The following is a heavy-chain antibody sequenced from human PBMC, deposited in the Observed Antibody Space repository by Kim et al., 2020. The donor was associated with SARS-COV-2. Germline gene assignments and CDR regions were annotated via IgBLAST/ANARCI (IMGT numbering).Heavy chain of an antibody. CDR2: IYHSGST. J-gene: IGHJ4*02. D-gene: IGHD5-18*01. CDR1: GYSISSGYY. Sequence: SETLSLTCTVSGYSISSGYYWGWIRQPPGKGLEWIGSIYHSGSTYYNPSLKSRVTISVDTSKNQFSLKLSSVTAADTAVYYCARDGWAMIQLWSNWGQGTLVTVSS. CDR3: ARDGWAMIQLWSN. V-gene: IGHV4-38-2*02.